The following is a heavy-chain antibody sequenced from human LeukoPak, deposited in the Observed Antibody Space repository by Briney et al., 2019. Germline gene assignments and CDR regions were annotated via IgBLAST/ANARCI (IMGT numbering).Heavy chain of an antibody. D-gene: IGHD3-22*01. CDR2: IKQGGSEK. J-gene: IGHJ4*02. V-gene: IGHV3-7*01. CDR3: ARDKYYDRYFDS. Sequence: GGSLRLSCAGSGFTFNSNWMSWVRQAPGKGLEWVANIKQGGSEKYYVDSVKGRFTISRDNAKNSLSLQMNSLRAEDTAVYYCARDKYYDRYFDSWGQGTLVTVSS. CDR1: GFTFNSNW.